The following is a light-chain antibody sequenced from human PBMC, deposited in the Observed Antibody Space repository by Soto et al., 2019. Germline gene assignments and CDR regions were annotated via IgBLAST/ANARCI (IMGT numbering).Light chain of an antibody. CDR1: SSDVGGYNY. CDR2: EVT. V-gene: IGLV2-8*01. J-gene: IGLJ2*01. CDR3: SAYAGSNNFVV. Sequence: QSALTQPPSASGSPGQSVTLSCTGTSSDVGGYNYVSWYQQHPGKAPKLMISEVTKRPSGVPDLFSGSKSGNTASLTVSGLQAEDEWEFYCSAYAGSNNFVVFGGGTKLTVL.